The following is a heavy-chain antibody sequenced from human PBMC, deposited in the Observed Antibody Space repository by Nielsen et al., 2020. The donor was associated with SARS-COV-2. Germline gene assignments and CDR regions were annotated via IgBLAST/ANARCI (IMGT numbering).Heavy chain of an antibody. V-gene: IGHV2-70*11. D-gene: IGHD4-17*01. Sequence: WIRQPPGKALEWLARIDWDDDKYYSTSLKTRLTITKDTYKNQEVLTMTNMDPVDTATYYCARTHYGDYYYCYMDVWGKGTTVTVSS. CDR3: ARTHYGDYYYCYMDV. J-gene: IGHJ6*03. CDR2: IDWDDDK.